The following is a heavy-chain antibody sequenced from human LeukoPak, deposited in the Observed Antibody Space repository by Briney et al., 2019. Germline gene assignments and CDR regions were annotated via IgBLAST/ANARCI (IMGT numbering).Heavy chain of an antibody. D-gene: IGHD1-20*01. CDR1: GGTFSSYA. CDR3: ARGSVTGTTIDY. V-gene: IGHV1-69*13. J-gene: IGHJ4*02. CDR2: IIPIFGTA. Sequence: GASVKVSCKASGGTFSSYAISWVRQAPGQGLEWMGGIIPIFGTANYAQKFQGRVTITADESTSTAYMELSSLSSEDTAVYYCARGSVTGTTIDYWGQGTLVTVSS.